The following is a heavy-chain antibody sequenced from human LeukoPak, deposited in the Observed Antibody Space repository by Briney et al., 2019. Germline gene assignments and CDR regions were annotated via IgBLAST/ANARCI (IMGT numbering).Heavy chain of an antibody. D-gene: IGHD3-22*01. V-gene: IGHV3-7*01. J-gene: IGHJ3*02. CDR1: GFTFSSYW. Sequence: GGPLRLSCAASGFTFSSYWLTWVRQAPGKGLEWVANIKQDGSEKFYVDSVKGRFTISRDNAKNTLYLQMNSLRAEDTAVYYCAKGEHSSYYDSSGYYSGDAFDIWGQGTMVTVSS. CDR3: AKGEHSSYYDSSGYYSGDAFDI. CDR2: IKQDGSEK.